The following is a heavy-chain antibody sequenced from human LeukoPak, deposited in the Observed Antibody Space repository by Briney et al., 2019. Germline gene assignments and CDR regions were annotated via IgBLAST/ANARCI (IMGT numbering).Heavy chain of an antibody. J-gene: IGHJ4*02. V-gene: IGHV1-69*13. D-gene: IGHD5-18*01. Sequence: SVKVSCKASGGTFSSYAISWVRQAPGQGLEWMGGIIPIFGTANYAQKFQGRVTITADESTSTAYMELSSLRSEDTAVYYCARPDEDRGYGYGYNYWGQGTLVTVSS. CDR3: ARPDEDRGYGYGYNY. CDR2: IIPIFGTA. CDR1: GGTFSSYA.